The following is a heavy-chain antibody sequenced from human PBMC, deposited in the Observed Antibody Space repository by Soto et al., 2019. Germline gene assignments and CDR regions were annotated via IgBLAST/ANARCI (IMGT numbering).Heavy chain of an antibody. Sequence: EVQLVESGGGLVKPGGSLRLSCAASGFTFSSYSMNWVRQAPGKGLEWVSSISSSSSYIYYADSVKGRFTISRDNAKNSLYLQMNSLRAEDTAVYYCERDPYRSSWYKNYYYYGMDVWGQGPTVTVSS. CDR1: GFTFSSYS. J-gene: IGHJ6*02. D-gene: IGHD6-13*01. CDR3: ERDPYRSSWYKNYYYYGMDV. V-gene: IGHV3-21*01. CDR2: ISSSSSYI.